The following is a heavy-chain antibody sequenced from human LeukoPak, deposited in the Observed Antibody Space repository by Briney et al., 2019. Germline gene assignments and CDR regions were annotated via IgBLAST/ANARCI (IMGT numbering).Heavy chain of an antibody. V-gene: IGHV3-30*02. D-gene: IGHD7-27*01. CDR3: AKDGNWASVS. CDR1: GFTYS. CDR2: IRHDGTDQ. J-gene: IGHJ5*02. Sequence: GGSLRLSCVGSGFTYSVHWVRQVPGKGLEWLTFIRHDGTDQHYADSVRGRFTISRDNSKNTVYLQMNSLRPEDTALYYCAKDGNWASVSWGQGTLVTVSS.